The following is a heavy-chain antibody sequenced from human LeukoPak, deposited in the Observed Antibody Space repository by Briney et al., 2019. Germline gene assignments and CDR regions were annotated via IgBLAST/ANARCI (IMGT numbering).Heavy chain of an antibody. D-gene: IGHD3-3*01. CDR3: ARQRYDFWSGYYTDYYYYYYMDV. Sequence: PSETLSLTCTVSGGSISSSSYYWGWVRQPPGRGLEWIGCIYYSGSTYYNPSLKSRVTISVDTTKNQFSLKLSSVTAADTAVYYCARQRYDFWSGYYTDYYYYYYMDVWGKGTTVTVSS. CDR2: IYYSGST. J-gene: IGHJ6*03. V-gene: IGHV4-39*01. CDR1: GGSISSSSYY.